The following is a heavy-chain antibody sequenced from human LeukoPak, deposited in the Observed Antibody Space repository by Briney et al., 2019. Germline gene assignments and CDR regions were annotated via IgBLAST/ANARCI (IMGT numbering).Heavy chain of an antibody. Sequence: GGSLRLSCAASGFTFSSYAMSWVRQAPGEGLEWVSTVGGGGVTNYADSVKGRFTISRDISMNTLSLQMNVLRAEDTAVYYCARDPGGTFDYWGQGALVTVSS. J-gene: IGHJ4*02. CDR3: ARDPGGTFDY. CDR1: GFTFSSYA. D-gene: IGHD2-8*02. CDR2: VGGGGVT. V-gene: IGHV3-23*01.